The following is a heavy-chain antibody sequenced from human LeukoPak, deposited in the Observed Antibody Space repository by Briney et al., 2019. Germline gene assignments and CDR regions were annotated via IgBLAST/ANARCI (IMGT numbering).Heavy chain of an antibody. CDR2: IYYRGST. D-gene: IGHD6-19*01. V-gene: IGHV4-59*01. J-gene: IGHJ6*02. CDR1: GRSISSYY. CDR3: ARNPAGAGWDYYYYYGMDV. Sequence: SETLSLICAFSGRSISSYYWRWIRQPPGKGLEWIGYIYYRGSTNYKPSLQSRVTISVDTSKSQVSLKLSSVTAADTAVYYCARNPAGAGWDYYYYYGMDVWGQGTTVTVSS.